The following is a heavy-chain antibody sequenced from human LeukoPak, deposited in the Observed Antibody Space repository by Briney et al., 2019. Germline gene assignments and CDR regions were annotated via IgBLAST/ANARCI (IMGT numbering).Heavy chain of an antibody. J-gene: IGHJ4*02. CDR1: GFTFSSYG. Sequence: PGGSLRLSCAASGFTFSSYGMHWVRQAPGKGLEWVAFIRNDGSNKYYADSVKGRFTISRDNSKNTLYLQMNSLRAEDTAVYYCAKVFGYSYGSDFDYWGQGTLVTVSS. D-gene: IGHD5-18*01. CDR3: AKVFGYSYGSDFDY. CDR2: IRNDGSNK. V-gene: IGHV3-30*02.